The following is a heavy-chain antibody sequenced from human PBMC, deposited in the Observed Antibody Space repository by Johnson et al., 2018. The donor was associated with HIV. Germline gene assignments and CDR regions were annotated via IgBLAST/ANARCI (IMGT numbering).Heavy chain of an antibody. CDR2: ISYDGSNK. J-gene: IGHJ3*02. D-gene: IGHD1-26*01. Sequence: VQLVESGGGVVQPVRSLRLSCAASGFTFSSYAIHWVRQAPGKGLEWVAIISYDGSNKYYADSVKGRFTISRDNSKNTLYLQMNSLRPEDTAVYYCARGGRVIVGTEGAFDIWGQGTMVTVSS. CDR1: GFTFSSYA. V-gene: IGHV3-30*04. CDR3: ARGGRVIVGTEGAFDI.